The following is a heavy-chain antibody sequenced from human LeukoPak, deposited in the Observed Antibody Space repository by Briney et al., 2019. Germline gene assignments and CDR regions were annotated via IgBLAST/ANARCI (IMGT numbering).Heavy chain of an antibody. J-gene: IGHJ3*02. Sequence: SETLSLTCTVSGGSISRDYWSWIRQPPGKGLEWIGYIYYTGSTNYNPSLKSRVTISVGTSKNQFSLKLSSVTAADTAVYYCARDRSRPLVPAAIRTDDAFDIWGQGTMVTVSS. CDR3: ARDRSRPLVPAAIRTDDAFDI. CDR2: IYYTGST. CDR1: GGSISRDY. D-gene: IGHD2-2*02. V-gene: IGHV4-59*01.